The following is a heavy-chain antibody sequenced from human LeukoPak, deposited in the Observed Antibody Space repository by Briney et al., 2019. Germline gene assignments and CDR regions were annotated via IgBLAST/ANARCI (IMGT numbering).Heavy chain of an antibody. CDR1: GYTFTSYG. D-gene: IGHD6-25*01. CDR2: ISAYNGNT. CDR3: AKGAATDRLIPPID. Sequence: ASVKVSCKASGYTFTSYGISWVRQAPGQGLEWMGWISAYNGNTNYAQKLQGRVTMTTDISTSTAYLELRSLKSDDTAVYYCAKGAATDRLIPPIDWGQGTLVIVSS. V-gene: IGHV1-18*01. J-gene: IGHJ4*02.